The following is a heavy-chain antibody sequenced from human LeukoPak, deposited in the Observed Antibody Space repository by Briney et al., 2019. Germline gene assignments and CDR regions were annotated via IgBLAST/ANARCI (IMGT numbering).Heavy chain of an antibody. CDR3: ARLGSTEEFDP. Sequence: GGSLRLSCAASGFTFSSYAMSWVRQAPGKGLEWVSAISGSGGSTYYADSVKGRFTISRDNSKNTLYLQMGSLRAEDMAVYYCARLGSTEEFDPWGQGTLVTVSS. D-gene: IGHD3-10*01. CDR1: GFTFSSYA. J-gene: IGHJ5*02. V-gene: IGHV3-23*01. CDR2: ISGSGGST.